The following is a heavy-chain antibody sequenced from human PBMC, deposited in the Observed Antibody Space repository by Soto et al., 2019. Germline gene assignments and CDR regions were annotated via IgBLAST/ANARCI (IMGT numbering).Heavy chain of an antibody. CDR2: IIPMLGTA. J-gene: IGHJ4*02. Sequence: QVQLVQSGAEVKKPESSVKVSCKAPGGTFSPYAISWVRQAPGQGLEWMGGIIPMLGTANYAQRFQDRVTITADESTNTVYMELSSLRSEDTAVYFCASGIQLWLRRINTGYSGWGQGTLVTVSS. CDR1: GGTFSPYA. D-gene: IGHD5-18*01. CDR3: ASGIQLWLRRINTGYSG. V-gene: IGHV1-69*11.